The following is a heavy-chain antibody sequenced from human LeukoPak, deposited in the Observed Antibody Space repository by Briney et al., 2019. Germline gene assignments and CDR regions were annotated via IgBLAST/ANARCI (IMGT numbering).Heavy chain of an antibody. CDR1: GFTFDDYA. Sequence: GGSLRLSCAASGFTFDDYAMHWVRQAPGKGLEWVSLISGDGGSTYYADSVKGRFTISRDNSKNSLYLQMNSLRTEDTALYYYAKDIEGQQLVLGYFDYWDQGTLVTVSS. J-gene: IGHJ4*02. CDR2: ISGDGGST. D-gene: IGHD6-13*01. V-gene: IGHV3-43*02. CDR3: AKDIEGQQLVLGYFDY.